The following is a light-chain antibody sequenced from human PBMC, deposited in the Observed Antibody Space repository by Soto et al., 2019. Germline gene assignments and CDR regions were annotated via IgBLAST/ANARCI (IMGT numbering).Light chain of an antibody. CDR3: QQYDDWPPLT. V-gene: IGKV3-15*01. Sequence: TVMTQSPAALSVSPGDRASLSCRASQSVGGNLAWYQLKPGQSPRLLIYDASTRATGIPDTFTGSGSGTEFTLTIASRQSDDIAIYYCQQYDDWPPLTFGGGTKVDLK. J-gene: IGKJ4*01. CDR1: QSVGGN. CDR2: DAS.